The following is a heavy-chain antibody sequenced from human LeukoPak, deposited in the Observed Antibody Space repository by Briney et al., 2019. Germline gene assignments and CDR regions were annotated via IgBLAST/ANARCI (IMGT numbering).Heavy chain of an antibody. CDR1: GYSISSGYY. CDR2: IYHSGST. CDR3: ARDLYSSGWGYFGY. J-gene: IGHJ4*02. D-gene: IGHD6-19*01. Sequence: SETLSLTCIISGYSISSGYYWGWIRQPPGKGLEWIGSIYHSGSTYYNPSLKSRVTISLDTSENQFSLKLSSVTAADTAVYYCARDLYSSGWGYFGYWGQGTLVTVSS. V-gene: IGHV4-38-2*02.